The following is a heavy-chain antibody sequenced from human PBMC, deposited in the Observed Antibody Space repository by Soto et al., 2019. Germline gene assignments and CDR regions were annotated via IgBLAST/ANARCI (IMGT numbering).Heavy chain of an antibody. V-gene: IGHV3-48*01. CDR3: ARVSGAAGTATFPY. Sequence: EVQLVESGGGLVQPGGSLRLSCAASGFTFSSYSMNWVRQAPGKGLEWVSYISSSSSTIYYADSVKGRFTISRDNAKNSLYLQMNSLRAEDTAVYYCARVSGAAGTATFPYWGLGTLVTVSS. J-gene: IGHJ4*02. CDR1: GFTFSSYS. CDR2: ISSSSSTI. D-gene: IGHD6-13*01.